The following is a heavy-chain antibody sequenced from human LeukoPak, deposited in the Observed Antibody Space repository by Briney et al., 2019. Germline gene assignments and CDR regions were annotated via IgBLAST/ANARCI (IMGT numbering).Heavy chain of an antibody. D-gene: IGHD7-27*01. CDR2: IYTGGIT. CDR3: ARDHALAGGGLDF. V-gene: IGHV3-53*01. CDR1: GLTVSSNH. J-gene: IGHJ4*02. Sequence: GGSLRLSCAASGLTVSSNHMAWVRQAPGKGLEWVSVIYTGGITYYADSVQGRFTIYRDNSKNTVYLQMNSLRVEDTALYYCARDHALAGGGLDFWGQGTQVTVSS.